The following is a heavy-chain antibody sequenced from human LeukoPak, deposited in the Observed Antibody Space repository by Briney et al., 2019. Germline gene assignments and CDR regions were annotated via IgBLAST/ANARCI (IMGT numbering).Heavy chain of an antibody. Sequence: SETLSLTCTVSGGSISSSSYYWGWIRQPPGKGLEWIGSIYYSGSTYYNPSLKSRVTISVDTSKNQFSLKLSSVTAADTAVYYCSGYQLLRYYYGMDVWGQGTTVTVSS. V-gene: IGHV4-39*01. D-gene: IGHD2-2*01. CDR3: SGYQLLRYYYGMDV. J-gene: IGHJ6*02. CDR2: IYYSGST. CDR1: GGSISSSSYY.